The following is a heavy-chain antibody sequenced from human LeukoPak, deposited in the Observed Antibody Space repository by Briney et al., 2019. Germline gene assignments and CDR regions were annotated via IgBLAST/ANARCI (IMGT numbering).Heavy chain of an antibody. CDR3: ARDRKSITIFGVVISSWFDP. V-gene: IGHV1-8*01. CDR1: GYTFTIYD. D-gene: IGHD3-3*01. CDR2: MNPNSGNT. J-gene: IGHJ5*02. Sequence: ASVKVSCKASGYTFTIYDINWVRQATGQGLEWMGWMNPNSGNTGYAQKFQGRVTMTRNTSISTAYMELSSLRSEDTAVYYCARDRKSITIFGVVISSWFDPWGQGTLVTVSS.